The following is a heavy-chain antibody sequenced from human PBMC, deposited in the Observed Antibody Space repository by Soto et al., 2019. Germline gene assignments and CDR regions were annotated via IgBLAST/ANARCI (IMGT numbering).Heavy chain of an antibody. CDR2: IIPIFGTA. D-gene: IGHD4-17*01. J-gene: IGHJ4*02. V-gene: IGHV1-69*06. CDR3: ERGNGDYVYFVH. Sequence: QVQLVQSGAEVKKPGSSVKVSCKASGGTFSSYAISWVRQAPGQGLEWMGGIIPIFGTANYAQKFQGRVTITADKSTRTAYTELSILRSEDTAVYYCERGNGDYVYFVHWGQGTLVTVAS. CDR1: GGTFSSYA.